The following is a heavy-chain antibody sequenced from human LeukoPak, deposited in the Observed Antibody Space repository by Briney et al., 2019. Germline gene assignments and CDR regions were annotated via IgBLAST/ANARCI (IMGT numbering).Heavy chain of an antibody. CDR1: GFTFSSYS. CDR2: ISSSSSYI. J-gene: IGHJ3*02. CDR3: ARDQNYDSSGSDTAAAFDI. D-gene: IGHD3-22*01. Sequence: GGSLRLSCAASGFTFSSYSMNWVRQAPGNGLEWVSSISSSSSYIYYADSVKGRFTISRDNAKNSLYLQMNSLRAEDTAVYYCARDQNYDSSGSDTAAAFDIWGQGTMVTVSS. V-gene: IGHV3-21*01.